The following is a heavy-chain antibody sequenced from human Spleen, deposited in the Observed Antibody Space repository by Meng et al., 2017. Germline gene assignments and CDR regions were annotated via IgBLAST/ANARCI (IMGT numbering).Heavy chain of an antibody. J-gene: IGHJ1*01. V-gene: IGHV1-2*06. D-gene: IGHD2-2*02. CDR2: INPKSGDT. Sequence: QVQLVQSGAEVKKPGASVKVSCKASGYTFPDYWLHWVRRAPGQGLEWMGRINPKSGDTHYAQRFQGRVTMTGDTSISTAYMELSSLRSDDTAVYYCARIDTLGFQHWGQGTLVTVSS. CDR1: GYTFPDYW. CDR3: ARIDTLGFQH.